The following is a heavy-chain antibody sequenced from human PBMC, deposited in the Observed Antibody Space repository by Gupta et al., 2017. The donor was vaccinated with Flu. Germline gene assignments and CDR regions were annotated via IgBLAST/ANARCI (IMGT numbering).Heavy chain of an antibody. J-gene: IGHJ4*02. CDR1: GGSIRNYY. CDR3: ARIDDYNSLDY. V-gene: IGHV4-59*01. CDR2: IYYTGST. D-gene: IGHD5-24*01. Sequence: QVQLQESGPGLVKPSETLSLTCIVSGGSIRNYYWGWIRQSPGKGLEWIGYIYYTGSTNYNPSLKSRVTISVDTSKNQFSLKLTSVTTADTGVYYCARIDDYNSLDYRGQGTLVTVSS.